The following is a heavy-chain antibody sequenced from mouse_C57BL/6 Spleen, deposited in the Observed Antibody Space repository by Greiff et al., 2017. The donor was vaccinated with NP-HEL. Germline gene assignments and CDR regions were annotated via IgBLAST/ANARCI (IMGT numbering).Heavy chain of an antibody. CDR1: GYSITSGYY. Sequence: VQLKESGPGLVKPSQSLSLTCSVTGYSITSGYYWNWIRQFPGNKLEWMGYISYDGSNNYNPALKNRISITRDTSKNQFFLKLNSVTTEDTATYYCARDDDYDPFDYWGQGTTLTVSS. CDR3: ARDDDYDPFDY. V-gene: IGHV3-6*01. CDR2: ISYDGSN. J-gene: IGHJ2*01. D-gene: IGHD2-4*01.